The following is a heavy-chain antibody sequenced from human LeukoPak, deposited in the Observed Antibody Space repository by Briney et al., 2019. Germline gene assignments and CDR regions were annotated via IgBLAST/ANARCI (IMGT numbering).Heavy chain of an antibody. CDR2: ISASGDNT. V-gene: IGHV3-23*01. CDR3: AKDCGGDCYDWFDP. Sequence: PGGSLRLSCAASGFTFSNYGMNWVRQAPGKGLEWVSTISASGDNTYYADSVKGRFTISRDNSKNTLYLQMNSLRAEDTAVYYCAKDCGGDCYDWFDPWGQGTLVTVSS. CDR1: GFTFSNYG. D-gene: IGHD2-21*02. J-gene: IGHJ5*02.